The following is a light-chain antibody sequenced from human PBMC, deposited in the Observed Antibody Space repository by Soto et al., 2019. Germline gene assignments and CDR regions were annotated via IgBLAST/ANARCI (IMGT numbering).Light chain of an antibody. Sequence: DIQMTQSPSSLSASVGDRVTITCLASQSISSNLNWYQQKPGKAPKLLIYAASTLQSGVPSRFSGSGSGTDFTLTISSLQPEDFATYYCLQHYSLPITFGQGTRLEI. CDR1: QSISSN. CDR3: LQHYSLPIT. V-gene: IGKV1-39*01. J-gene: IGKJ5*01. CDR2: AAS.